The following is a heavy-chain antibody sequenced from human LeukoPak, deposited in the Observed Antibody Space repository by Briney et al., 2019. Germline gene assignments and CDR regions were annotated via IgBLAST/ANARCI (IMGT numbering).Heavy chain of an antibody. CDR2: ISGSGGGT. V-gene: IGHV3-23*01. Sequence: GGSLRLSCAASGFTFSSYAMSWVRQAPGKGLEWVSAISGSGGGTYYADSVKGRFTISRDNSKNTLYLQMNSLRAEDTAVYYCAKAGYYDSSGYSDYWGQGTLVTVSS. D-gene: IGHD3-22*01. J-gene: IGHJ4*02. CDR3: AKAGYYDSSGYSDY. CDR1: GFTFSSYA.